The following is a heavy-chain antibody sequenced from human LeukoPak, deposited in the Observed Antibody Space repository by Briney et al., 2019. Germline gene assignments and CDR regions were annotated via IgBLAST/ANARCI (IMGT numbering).Heavy chain of an antibody. J-gene: IGHJ4*01. CDR3: TRAVIAAAGLFFDY. CDR1: EYNFGYYG. V-gene: IGHV3-49*03. D-gene: IGHD6-13*01. Sequence: GGSLGLSCTASEYNFGYYGMSWFRQAPGQGLEWVGFIRGNAYGGTAEYAASVKGRFTISRDDSKSIGYLQMNSLKTEDTAIYYCTRAVIAAAGLFFDYWGQGTLVTVSS. CDR2: IRGNAYGGTA.